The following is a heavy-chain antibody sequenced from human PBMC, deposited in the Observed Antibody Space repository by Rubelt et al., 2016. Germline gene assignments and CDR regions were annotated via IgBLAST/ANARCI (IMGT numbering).Heavy chain of an antibody. CDR1: GFTFSSYA. CDR2: ISGGGCT. Sequence: EVQLVESGGGLVQPGGSLKLACAASGFTFSSYAMSWVRQAPGKGLEWVSAISGGGCTYYAGSVKGRFTISRDNAKNSLDLQMNSLRAEDTAVYYCARDQLKTFDYWGQGTLVTVSS. D-gene: IGHD5-18*01. V-gene: IGHV3-23*04. CDR3: ARDQLKTFDY. J-gene: IGHJ4*02.